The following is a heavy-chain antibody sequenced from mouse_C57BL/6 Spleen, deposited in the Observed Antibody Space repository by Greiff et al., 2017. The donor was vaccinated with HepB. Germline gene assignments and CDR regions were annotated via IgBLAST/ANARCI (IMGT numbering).Heavy chain of an antibody. CDR2: IYPGDGDT. J-gene: IGHJ2*01. CDR1: GYAFSSYW. D-gene: IGHD2-5*01. Sequence: VQLQQSGAELVKPGASVKISCKASGYAFSSYWMNWVKQRPGKGLEWIGQIYPGDGDTNYNGKFKGKATLTADKSSSTAYMQLSSLTSEDSAVYFCAREGSNRYYFDYWSQGTTLTVSS. CDR3: AREGSNRYYFDY. V-gene: IGHV1-80*01.